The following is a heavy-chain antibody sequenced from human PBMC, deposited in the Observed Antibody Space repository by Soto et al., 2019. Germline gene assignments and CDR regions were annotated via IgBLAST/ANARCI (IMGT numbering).Heavy chain of an antibody. J-gene: IGHJ3*02. CDR1: GYSFTSWC. Sequence: PGESLKISCEGSGYSFTSWCIGWVRQMPGKGLEWMGIIYPGDSDTRYSPSFQGQVTISADKSISTAYLQWSSLKASDTAMYYCARPKDIVVVVAATSAAFDIWGQGTMVTVSS. CDR3: ARPKDIVVVVAATSAAFDI. D-gene: IGHD2-15*01. CDR2: IYPGDSDT. V-gene: IGHV5-51*01.